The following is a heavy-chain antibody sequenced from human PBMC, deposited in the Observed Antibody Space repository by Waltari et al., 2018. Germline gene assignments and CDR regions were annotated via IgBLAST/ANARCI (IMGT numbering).Heavy chain of an antibody. CDR3: AKAGGYDSSGYGTDV. V-gene: IGHV3-74*01. CDR1: GFTFSSYW. Sequence: EVQLVESGGGLVQPGGSLRLSCAASGFTFSSYWMHWVRQAPGKGLVWVSRINSDGSSTSYADSVKGRFTISRDNAKNTLYLQMNSLRTEDTALYYCAKAGGYDSSGYGTDVWGKGTTVTVSS. D-gene: IGHD3-22*01. CDR2: INSDGSST. J-gene: IGHJ6*04.